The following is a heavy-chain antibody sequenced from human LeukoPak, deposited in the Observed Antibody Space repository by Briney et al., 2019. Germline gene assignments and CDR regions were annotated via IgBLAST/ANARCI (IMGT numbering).Heavy chain of an antibody. CDR2: ISYDGSNK. CDR3: AKSFQSGYSYGYYYYYGMDV. D-gene: IGHD5-18*01. Sequence: GGSLRLSCAASGFTFSSYGMHWVRQAPGKGLEWVAVISYDGSNKYYADSVKGRFTISRDNSKNTLYLQMNSLRAEDTAVYYCAKSFQSGYSYGYYYYYGMDVWGQGTTVTVSS. V-gene: IGHV3-30*18. J-gene: IGHJ6*02. CDR1: GFTFSSYG.